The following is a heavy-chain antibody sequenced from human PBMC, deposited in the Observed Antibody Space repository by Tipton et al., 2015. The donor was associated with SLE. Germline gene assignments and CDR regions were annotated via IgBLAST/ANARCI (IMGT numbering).Heavy chain of an antibody. D-gene: IGHD2-8*01. V-gene: IGHV4-59*08. CDR3: ARHDTNYGRNWFDP. CDR2: IYYSGST. J-gene: IGHJ5*02. CDR1: RGSINSHY. Sequence: TLSLTCTVSRGSINSHYWSWIRQPPGKGLEWIGYIYYSGSTNYNPSLKSRVTISVDTSKNQFSLKLSSVTAADTAVYYCARHDTNYGRNWFDPWGQGTLVTVSS.